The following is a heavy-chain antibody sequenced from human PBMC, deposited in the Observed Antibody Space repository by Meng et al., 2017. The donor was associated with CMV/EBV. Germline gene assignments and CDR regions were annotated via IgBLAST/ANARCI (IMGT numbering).Heavy chain of an antibody. V-gene: IGHV4-4*07. J-gene: IGHJ4*02. CDR2: IYSTGGT. D-gene: IGHD3-22*01. Sequence: HARLLAVGPGLVQPWETLSLPCSVVGGFFSGFFWTGIRQPAGKGLEWIGRIYSTGGTNYNPSFESRVTISLDGSNNQFSLKLNSVTAADTAIYYCARERGDDSGYNFDSWGQGTLVTVSS. CDR3: ARERGDDSGYNFDS. CDR1: GGFFSGFF.